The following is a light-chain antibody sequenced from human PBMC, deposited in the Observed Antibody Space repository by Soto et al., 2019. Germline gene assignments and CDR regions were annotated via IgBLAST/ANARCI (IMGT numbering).Light chain of an antibody. Sequence: EIVMTQSPATLSVSPGERATLSCRASQSVSRNVAWYQQKPGQAPRLLIHDASTRATGISVRFSGSGSGTEYTLTISSLQSEDFAVYYSQQYNNSLWTFGQGTKVEIK. J-gene: IGKJ1*01. CDR1: QSVSRN. CDR3: QQYNNSLWT. CDR2: DAS. V-gene: IGKV3-15*01.